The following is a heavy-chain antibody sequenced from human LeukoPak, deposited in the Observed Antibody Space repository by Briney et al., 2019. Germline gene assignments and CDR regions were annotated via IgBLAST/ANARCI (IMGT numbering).Heavy chain of an antibody. CDR3: AKVLSVVVAATLLDH. CDR1: GFTFSSYG. D-gene: IGHD2-15*01. J-gene: IGHJ4*02. V-gene: IGHV3-30*02. CDR2: IRYDGSNK. Sequence: QSGGSLRLSCAASGFTFSSYGMHWVRQAPGKGLEWVAFIRYDGSNKYYADSVKGRFTISRDNSKNTLYLQMNSLRAEDTAVYYCAKVLSVVVAATLLDHWGQGTLVTVSS.